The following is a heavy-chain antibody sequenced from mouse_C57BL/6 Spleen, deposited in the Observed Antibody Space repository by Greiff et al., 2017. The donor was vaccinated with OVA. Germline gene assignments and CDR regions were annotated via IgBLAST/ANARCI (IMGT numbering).Heavy chain of an antibody. CDR1: GFTINDDY. V-gene: IGHV14-4*01. D-gene: IGHD1-1*01. J-gene: IGHJ3*01. CDR2: IDPGNGDT. Sequence: VQLQQSGAELARPGASVKLSCTASGFTINDDYMHWVKQRPEQGLEWIGWIDPGNGDTEYAPKFQGKATITADTSSNTAYLQLSSLTSEDTAVYYCTTDYGSSLFAYWGQGTLVTVSA. CDR3: TTDYGSSLFAY.